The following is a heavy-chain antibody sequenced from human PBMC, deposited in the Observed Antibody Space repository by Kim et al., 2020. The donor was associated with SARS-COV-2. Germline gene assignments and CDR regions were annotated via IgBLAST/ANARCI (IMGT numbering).Heavy chain of an antibody. CDR3: ASYGTLGAFDI. V-gene: IGHV1-18*01. CDR2: T. Sequence: TNYAQKLQGRVTMTPDTSTSTAYMELRSLRSDDTAVYYCASYGTLGAFDIWGQGTMVTVSS. D-gene: IGHD1-1*01. J-gene: IGHJ3*02.